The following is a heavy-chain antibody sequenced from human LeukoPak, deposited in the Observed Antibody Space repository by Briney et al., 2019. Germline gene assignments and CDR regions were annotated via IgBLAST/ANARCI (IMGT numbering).Heavy chain of an antibody. V-gene: IGHV3-48*03. CDR1: GFTFSSYE. Sequence: GGSLRLSCAASGFTFSSYEMNWVRQAPGKGLEWVSYISSSGSTIYYADSVKGRFTISRDNSKNTLYLQMNSLRAEDTAVYYCARRAGGYSHPYDYWGQGTLVTVSS. J-gene: IGHJ4*02. D-gene: IGHD4-23*01. CDR2: ISSSGSTI. CDR3: ARRAGGYSHPYDY.